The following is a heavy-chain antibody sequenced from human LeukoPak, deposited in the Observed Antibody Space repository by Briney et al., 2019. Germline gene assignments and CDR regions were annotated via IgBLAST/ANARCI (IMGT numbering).Heavy chain of an antibody. D-gene: IGHD1-1*01. CDR3: ARDGKSNWY. Sequence: GASVKVTCESSGYDFTGFYMHMMRQPPGQGLEWMGYVNTKSGDTNYAQKFQGRVRMTTDTSIGTASMELSWLRYEDTAVYYCARDGKSNWYWGQGTLVSVSS. CDR2: VNTKSGDT. V-gene: IGHV1-2*02. J-gene: IGHJ4*02. CDR1: GYDFTGFY.